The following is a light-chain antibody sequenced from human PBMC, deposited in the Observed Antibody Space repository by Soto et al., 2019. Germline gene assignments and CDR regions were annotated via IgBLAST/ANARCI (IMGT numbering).Light chain of an antibody. CDR1: QSISSW. V-gene: IGKV1-5*01. CDR2: DAS. J-gene: IGKJ2*01. Sequence: DIQMTQSPSTLSASVGDRVTITCRASQSISSWLAWYQLKPGKAPKLLIYDASSLESGVPSRFSGSGSGTEFTLTISSLQPDDFATYYCQQYNSYPMYTFGQGTKLEIK. CDR3: QQYNSYPMYT.